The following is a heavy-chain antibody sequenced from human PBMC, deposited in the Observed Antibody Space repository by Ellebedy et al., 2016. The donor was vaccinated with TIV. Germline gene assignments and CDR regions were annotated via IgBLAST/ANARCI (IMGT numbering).Heavy chain of an antibody. J-gene: IGHJ5*02. D-gene: IGHD2-2*01. CDR1: EYTFTSYA. Sequence: ASVKVSXXASEYTFTSYAMHWVRQAPGQRLEWMGWINAGNGNTKYSQKFQGRVTITRDTSASTAYMELSSLRSEDTAVYYCARESHPYCSSTSCYNWFDPWGQGTLVTVSS. CDR2: INAGNGNT. CDR3: ARESHPYCSSTSCYNWFDP. V-gene: IGHV1-3*01.